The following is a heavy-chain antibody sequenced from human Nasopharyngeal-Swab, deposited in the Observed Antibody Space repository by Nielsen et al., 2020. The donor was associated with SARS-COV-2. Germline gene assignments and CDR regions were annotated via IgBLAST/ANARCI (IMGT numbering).Heavy chain of an antibody. Sequence: SGPTLVKPTQTLTLTCTFSGFSLSTSGMCVSWIRQPPGKALEWLALTDWDDDKYYSTSLKTRLTIFKDTSKNQVVLTMTNMDPVDTATYYCARIRRQQLANGVGWFDPWGQGTLVTVSS. D-gene: IGHD6-13*01. CDR1: GFSLSTSGMC. CDR2: TDWDDDK. J-gene: IGHJ5*02. CDR3: ARIRRQQLANGVGWFDP. V-gene: IGHV2-70*01.